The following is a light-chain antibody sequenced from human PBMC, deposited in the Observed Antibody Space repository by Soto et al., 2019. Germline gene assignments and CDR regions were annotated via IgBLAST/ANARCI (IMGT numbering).Light chain of an antibody. V-gene: IGLV2-14*03. CDR2: DVS. Sequence: QSALTQPASVSGSPGQSITISCTGTSSDVGDYVSWCQQHPGKAPKLMIYDVSSRPSGVSNRFSGSKSGNTASLTISGLQAEDEADYYCSSYASSTTYVFGTGTKLTVL. J-gene: IGLJ1*01. CDR3: SSYASSTTYV. CDR1: SSDVGDY.